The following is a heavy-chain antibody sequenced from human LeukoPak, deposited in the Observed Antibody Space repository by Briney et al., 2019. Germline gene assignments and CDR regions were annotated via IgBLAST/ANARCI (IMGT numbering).Heavy chain of an antibody. D-gene: IGHD1-20*01. CDR3: ARGDRITGTHFDI. CDR1: GFTLSDYY. CDR2: ISSSGSTI. J-gene: IGHJ3*02. Sequence: PGGSLRLSCAASGFTLSDYYMSWIRQALGEGLEWVSYISSSGSTIYYADSVKGRFTISRDNAKNSLYLQMNSLRAEDTAVYYCARGDRITGTHFDIWGQGTMVTVSS. V-gene: IGHV3-11*04.